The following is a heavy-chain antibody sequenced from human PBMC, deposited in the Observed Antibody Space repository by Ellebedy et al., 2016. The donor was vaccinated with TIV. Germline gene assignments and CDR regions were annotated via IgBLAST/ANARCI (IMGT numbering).Heavy chain of an antibody. Sequence: GESLKISCAASGFSFRSYWMSWVRQAPGKGLEWVANIYQDGSDQYYVDSVKGRFTISRDNVNKSLFLQMNSLRVEDTAVYYCARRGSYGEYEVQINSGLDTWGQGTLVTVSS. V-gene: IGHV3-7*01. CDR1: GFSFRSYW. D-gene: IGHD5-18*01. CDR2: IYQDGSDQ. J-gene: IGHJ5*02. CDR3: ARRGSYGEYEVQINSGLDT.